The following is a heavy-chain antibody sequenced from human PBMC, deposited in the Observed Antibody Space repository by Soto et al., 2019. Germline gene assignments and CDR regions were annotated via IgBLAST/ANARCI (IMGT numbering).Heavy chain of an antibody. V-gene: IGHV1-18*01. Sequence: QVQLVQSGAEVKKPGASVTVSCKASGYTLSSYGISWVRQAPGQGLEWMGWISAYNGDTNYAQKLEGRVTMTTDTSTSTAYMELRSLRSDDTAVYYCARDKRWSPTPHYCYYGVDVWGQGTTVTFSS. J-gene: IGHJ6*02. CDR1: GYTLSSYG. CDR3: ARDKRWSPTPHYCYYGVDV. CDR2: ISAYNGDT. D-gene: IGHD2-15*01.